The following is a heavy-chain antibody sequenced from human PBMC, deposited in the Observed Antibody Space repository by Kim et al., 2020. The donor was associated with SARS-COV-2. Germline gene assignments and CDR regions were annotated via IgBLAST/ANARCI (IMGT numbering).Heavy chain of an antibody. CDR2: ISYDGSNK. CDR3: ARGGDIVVVVAATFHYYGMDV. D-gene: IGHD2-15*01. V-gene: IGHV3-30*04. J-gene: IGHJ6*02. Sequence: GESLRLSCAASGFTFSSYAMHWVRQAPGKGLEWVAVISYDGSNKYYADSVKGRFTISRDNSKNTLYLQMNSLRAEDTAVYYCARGGDIVVVVAATFHYYGMDVWGQGTTVTVSS. CDR1: GFTFSSYA.